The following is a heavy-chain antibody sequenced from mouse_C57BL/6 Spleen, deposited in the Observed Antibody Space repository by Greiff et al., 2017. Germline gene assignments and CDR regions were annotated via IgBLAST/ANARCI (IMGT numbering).Heavy chain of an antibody. Sequence: QVQLQQPGAELVRPGSSVKLSCKASGYTFTSYWMHWVKQRPGKGLEWIGQIYPGDGDTNYNGKFKGKATLTADKSSSTAYMQLSSLTSEDSAVYFCAREGHGGYFDVWGTGTTVTVSS. CDR2: IYPGDGDT. CDR3: AREGHGGYFDV. CDR1: GYTFTSYW. V-gene: IGHV1-80*01. J-gene: IGHJ1*03. D-gene: IGHD1-1*01.